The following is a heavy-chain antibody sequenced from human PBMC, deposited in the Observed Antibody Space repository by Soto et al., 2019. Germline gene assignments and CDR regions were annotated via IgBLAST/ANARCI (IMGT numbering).Heavy chain of an antibody. D-gene: IGHD6-13*01. V-gene: IGHV3-30-3*01. CDR1: GFTFSSYA. CDR3: ARDPGIAAAVSIFYYYGMDV. J-gene: IGHJ6*02. Sequence: QVQLVESGGGVVQPGRSLRLSCAASGFTFSSYAMHWVRQAPGKGLEWVAVISYDGSNKYYADSVKGRFTISRDNSKNTLYLQMNSLRAEDTAVYYCARDPGIAAAVSIFYYYGMDVWGQGTTVTVSS. CDR2: ISYDGSNK.